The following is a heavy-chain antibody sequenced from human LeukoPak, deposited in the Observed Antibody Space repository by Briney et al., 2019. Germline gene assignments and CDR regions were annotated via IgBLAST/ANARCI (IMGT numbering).Heavy chain of an antibody. CDR2: ISGSGGST. Sequence: GSLRLSCAASGFTFSTYAMNWVRQAPGKGLEWVPAISGSGGSTYYADSVKGRFTISRDNSKNTLYLQMDSLRAEDTAVYYCAKKIGSYYGFDYWGQGTLVTVSS. CDR1: GFTFSTYA. V-gene: IGHV3-23*01. J-gene: IGHJ4*02. D-gene: IGHD3-10*01. CDR3: AKKIGSYYGFDY.